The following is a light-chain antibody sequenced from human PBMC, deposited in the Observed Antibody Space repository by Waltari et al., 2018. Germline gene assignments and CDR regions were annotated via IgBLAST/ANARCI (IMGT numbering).Light chain of an antibody. CDR3: SAYTKSTTRYWV. CDR2: DVN. V-gene: IGLV2-14*03. J-gene: IGLJ3*02. CDR1: SSDVGAYDY. Sequence: QSALTQPASVSGSPGQSITISCTGTSSDVGAYDYVSWYQQHPGKAPKPLIYDVNNRPPGVSPRFSGSKSGNTASLTISGLQAEDEANYFCSAYTKSTTRYWVFGGGTKVTVL.